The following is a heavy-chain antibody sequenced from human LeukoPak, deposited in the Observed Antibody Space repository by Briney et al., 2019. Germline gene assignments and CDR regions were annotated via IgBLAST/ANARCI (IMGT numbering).Heavy chain of an antibody. Sequence: SDTLSLTCTVSGCSVSSSYYYWGWIRQPPGKGLEWIGSIYYSASAYYNPSLKSRVTISVDTSKNQFSLKLNSVTAADTAVYYCARRSSSWFFDYWGQGTLVTVSS. CDR1: GCSVSSSYYY. D-gene: IGHD6-13*01. CDR2: IYYSASA. CDR3: ARRSSSWFFDY. V-gene: IGHV4-39*07. J-gene: IGHJ4*02.